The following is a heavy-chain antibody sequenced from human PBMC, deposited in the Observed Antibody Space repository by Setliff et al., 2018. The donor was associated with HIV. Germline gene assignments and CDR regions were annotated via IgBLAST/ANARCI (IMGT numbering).Heavy chain of an antibody. CDR3: AKDGISGGSYPPYYFDY. D-gene: IGHD2-15*01. CDR2: ISGSGGTT. J-gene: IGHJ4*01. Sequence: GSLRLSCAASGFTFTSFAMSWVRQAPGKGLQWVSSISGSGGTTYYADSVKGRLTISRDNSTNTLYLQMNRLRVDDTAVYYCAKDGISGGSYPPYYFDYWGHGTLVTVSS. V-gene: IGHV3-23*01. CDR1: GFTFTSFA.